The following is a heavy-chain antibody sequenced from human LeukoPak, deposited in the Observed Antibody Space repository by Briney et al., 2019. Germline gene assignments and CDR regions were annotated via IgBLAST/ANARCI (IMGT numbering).Heavy chain of an antibody. CDR3: AKGEVGATAPGY. Sequence: GGSLRLSCAASGFTFSSYGMHWVRQAPGKGLEWVSFIRYDGNNKYYAVSVKGRFTISRDNSKNPLYLQMNSLRAEDTAVYYCAKGEVGATAPGYWGQGDLVTVSP. J-gene: IGHJ4*02. CDR1: GFTFSSYG. CDR2: IRYDGNNK. D-gene: IGHD1-26*01. V-gene: IGHV3-30*02.